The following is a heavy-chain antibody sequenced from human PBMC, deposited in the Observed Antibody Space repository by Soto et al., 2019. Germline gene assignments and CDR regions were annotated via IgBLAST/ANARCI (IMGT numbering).Heavy chain of an antibody. Sequence: EVQLLESGGGLVQPGGSLRLSCAASGFTFNNYAITWVRQAPGKGLEWVSAISGGGDTTSYADSVKGRFTVSRDGSKNTLYLPMSSLRAEDTALYYCAKGRGGSGSLTPRVDFWGQGTLVTVSS. V-gene: IGHV3-23*01. CDR1: GFTFNNYA. CDR3: AKGRGGSGSLTPRVDF. D-gene: IGHD3-10*01. CDR2: ISGGGDTT. J-gene: IGHJ4*02.